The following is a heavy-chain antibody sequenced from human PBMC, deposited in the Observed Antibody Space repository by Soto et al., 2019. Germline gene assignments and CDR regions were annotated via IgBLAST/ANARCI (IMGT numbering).Heavy chain of an antibody. Sequence: EVQLVESGGGLVKPGGSLRLSCAASGFTFSSYSMNWVRQAPGKGLEWVSSISSSSSYIYYADSVKGRFTISRDNAKNSLYLQMNSLRAEDTAVYYCVRDGVVVAATDAFDIWGQGTMVTVSS. CDR3: VRDGVVVAATDAFDI. J-gene: IGHJ3*02. CDR1: GFTFSSYS. V-gene: IGHV3-21*01. CDR2: ISSSSSYI. D-gene: IGHD2-15*01.